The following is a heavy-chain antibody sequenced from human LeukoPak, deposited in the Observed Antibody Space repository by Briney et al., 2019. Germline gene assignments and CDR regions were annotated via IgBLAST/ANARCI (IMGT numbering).Heavy chain of an antibody. CDR1: GGSVSSGNYY. CDR3: ARTVDTAMVRFDH. V-gene: IGHV4-31*03. J-gene: IGHJ4*02. CDR2: TYYSGST. Sequence: PSQTLSLTCTVSGGSVSSGNYYWSWIRQHPAKGLEWIGYTYYSGSTYYNPSLKSRVTISVDTSKNQFSLKLSSVTAADTAVYYCARTVDTAMVRFDHWGQGTLVTVSS. D-gene: IGHD5-18*01.